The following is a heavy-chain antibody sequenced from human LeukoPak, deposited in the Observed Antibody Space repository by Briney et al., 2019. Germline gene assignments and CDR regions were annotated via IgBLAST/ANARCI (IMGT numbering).Heavy chain of an antibody. V-gene: IGHV3-7*01. Sequence: GGSLRLSCAASGFTFSTYWMSWVRQAPGKGLERVANIKEDGSEKNYVDSVKGRFTISRDNAKNSLYLQMNSLRAEDTAVYYCARARYFDYWGQGMLVTVSS. CDR1: GFTFSTYW. J-gene: IGHJ4*02. CDR2: IKEDGSEK. CDR3: ARARYFDY.